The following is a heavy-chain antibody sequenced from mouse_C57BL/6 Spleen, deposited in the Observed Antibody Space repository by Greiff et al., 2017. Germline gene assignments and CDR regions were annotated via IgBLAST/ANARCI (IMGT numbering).Heavy chain of an antibody. CDR1: GYSFTGYF. Sequence: EVKLVESGPELVKPGDSVKISCKASGYSFTGYFMNWVMQSHGKSLEWIGRINPYNGDTFYNQKFKGKATLTVDKSSSTAHMELRSLTSEDSAVYYCARWGAYYYDYDGGAYWGQGTLVTVSA. D-gene: IGHD2-4*01. V-gene: IGHV1-20*01. J-gene: IGHJ3*01. CDR3: ARWGAYYYDYDGGAY. CDR2: INPYNGDT.